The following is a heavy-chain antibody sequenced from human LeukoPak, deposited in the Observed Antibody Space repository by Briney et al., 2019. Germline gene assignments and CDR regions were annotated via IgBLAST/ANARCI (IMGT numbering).Heavy chain of an antibody. Sequence: SETLSLTCTVSGGSISSYYWSWIRQPPGKGLEWIGEINHSGSTNYNPSLKSRVTISVDTSKNQFSLKLSSVTAADTAVYYCARGRGYCSGGSCTGIDYWGQGTLVTVSS. V-gene: IGHV4-34*01. CDR1: GGSISSYY. J-gene: IGHJ4*02. D-gene: IGHD2-15*01. CDR3: ARGRGYCSGGSCTGIDY. CDR2: INHSGST.